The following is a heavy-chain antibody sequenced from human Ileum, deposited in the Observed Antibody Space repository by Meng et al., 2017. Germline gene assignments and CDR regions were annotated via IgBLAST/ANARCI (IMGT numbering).Heavy chain of an antibody. D-gene: IGHD1-1*01. CDR2: VYNTGFT. V-gene: IGHV4-38-2*02. CDR3: ASRTNLTTPFQ. Sequence: SETLSLTCNVSGYSISSGFYWPWIRKPPGKGLEWIGSVYNTGFTSYNPSLKSRVTISMDTSKNQFSLKLTSVTAADTAIYYCASRTNLTTPFQWGRGTQVTVSS. CDR1: GYSISSGFY. J-gene: IGHJ4*02.